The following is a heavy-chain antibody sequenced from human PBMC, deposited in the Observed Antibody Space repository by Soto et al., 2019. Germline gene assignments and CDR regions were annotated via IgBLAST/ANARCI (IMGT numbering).Heavy chain of an antibody. CDR2: ISYDGSNK. Sequence: PGGSLRLSCAPSGFIFSRYGMLWVRQAPGKEMEWGAVISYDGSNKYYADSVKGRFTISRENSKNTLYLQMNSLRAEDTAVYYCAKDLSDYINYGRSYYYCIDVWGEG. CDR1: GFIFSRYG. J-gene: IGHJ6*02. CDR3: AKDLSDYINYGRSYYYCIDV. D-gene: IGHD4-4*01. V-gene: IGHV3-30*18.